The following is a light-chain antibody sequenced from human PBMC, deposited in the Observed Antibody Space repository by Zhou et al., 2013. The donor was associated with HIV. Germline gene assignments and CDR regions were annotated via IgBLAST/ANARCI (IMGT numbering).Light chain of an antibody. CDR3: QQYGXPIT. CDR2: GAS. CDR1: QSVSSSY. Sequence: EIVLTQSPGTLSLSPGERATLSCRASQSVSSSYLAWYQQKPGQAPRLLIYGASSRATGIPDRFSGSGSGTDFTLTISRLEPEDFAVYYCQQYGXPITFGPGTKVDIK. V-gene: IGKV3-20*01. J-gene: IGKJ3*01.